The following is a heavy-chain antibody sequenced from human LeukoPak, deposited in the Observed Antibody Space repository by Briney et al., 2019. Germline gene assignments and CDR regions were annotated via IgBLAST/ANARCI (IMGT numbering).Heavy chain of an antibody. CDR1: GFSFTNAW. J-gene: IGHJ4*02. CDR3: TKTSPHFDY. Sequence: PGGSLRLSCVVAGFSFTNAWRSWVRQAPGKGLDWVGRIRTEADGGTADYAAPVKGRFTISRDDSKNALFLQMNRLESEDTAVYYCTKTSPHFDYWGQGILVTVSS. V-gene: IGHV3-15*01. CDR2: IRTEADGGTA.